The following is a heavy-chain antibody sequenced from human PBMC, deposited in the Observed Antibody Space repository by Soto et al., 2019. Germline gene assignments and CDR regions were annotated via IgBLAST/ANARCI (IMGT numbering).Heavy chain of an antibody. CDR2: ISGSGGST. J-gene: IGHJ4*02. Sequence: EVQLLESGGGLVQPGGSLRLSCAASGFTFSSYAMSWVRQAPGKGLEWVSAISGSGGSTYYADSVKGRFTISRDNSKNTLYLQMNSLRAEYTAVYYCAKVVRYCSGGSCSTDYWGQGTLVTVSS. V-gene: IGHV3-23*01. CDR1: GFTFSSYA. CDR3: AKVVRYCSGGSCSTDY. D-gene: IGHD2-15*01.